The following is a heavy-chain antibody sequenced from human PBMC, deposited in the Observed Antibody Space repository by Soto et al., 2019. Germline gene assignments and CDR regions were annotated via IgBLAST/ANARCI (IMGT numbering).Heavy chain of an antibody. J-gene: IGHJ6*01. CDR3: ASDDEYSGNGMDV. CDR1: GFTFSNYG. CDR2: ILNDGSNR. Sequence: QVQLVESGGGVVQPGRSLRLSCAASGFTFSNYGMHWVRQAPGKGLEWVAVILNDGSNRYHADSVKDRFTISRDNSKNTRYLQMNSLRAEDTAVYYCASDDEYSGNGMDVWGQGTTVNVSP. V-gene: IGHV3-33*01. D-gene: IGHD3-10*01.